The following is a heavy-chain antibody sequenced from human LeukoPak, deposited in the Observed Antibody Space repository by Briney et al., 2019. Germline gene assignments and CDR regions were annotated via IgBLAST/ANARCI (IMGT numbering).Heavy chain of an antibody. V-gene: IGHV4-34*01. D-gene: IGHD3-10*01. CDR2: INHSGST. CDR1: GVSISGYY. J-gene: IGHJ6*03. Sequence: PSETLSLTCTVSGVSISGYYWSWIRQPPGKGLEWIGEINHSGSTNYNPSLKSRVTISVDTSKDQFSLKLSSVTAADTAVYYCARVTKYYYGSGSYTYYYYMDVWGKGTTVTVSS. CDR3: ARVTKYYYGSGSYTYYYYMDV.